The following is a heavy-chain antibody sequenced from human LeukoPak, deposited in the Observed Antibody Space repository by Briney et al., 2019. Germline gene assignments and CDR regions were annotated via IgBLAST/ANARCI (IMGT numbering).Heavy chain of an antibody. D-gene: IGHD6-13*01. J-gene: IGHJ6*02. CDR1: GGTFSSYA. V-gene: IGHV1-69*04. Sequence: ASVKVSCKASGGTFSSYAISWVRQAPGQGLEWMGRIIPILGIANYAQKFQGRVTITADKSTSTAYMELSSLRSEDTAVYYCARDLIRGIAALSVINYYYYYGMDVWGQGTTVTVSS. CDR3: ARDLIRGIAALSVINYYYYYGMDV. CDR2: IIPILGIA.